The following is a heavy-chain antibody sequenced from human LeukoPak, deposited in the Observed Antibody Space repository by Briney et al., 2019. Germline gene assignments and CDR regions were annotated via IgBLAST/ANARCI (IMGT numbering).Heavy chain of an antibody. CDR2: INHSGST. CDR3: ARVKDPGGYYYYYYMDI. V-gene: IGHV4-34*01. J-gene: IGHJ6*03. CDR1: GGSFSGHY. D-gene: IGHD3-16*01. Sequence: PSETLSLTCAVYGGSFSGHYWTWIRQPPVKGLEWIGEINHSGSTNYNPSLKSRVTISVATSKNQFSLKVSSVTAADTAVYYCARVKDPGGYYYYYYMDIWGKGNTVTVSS.